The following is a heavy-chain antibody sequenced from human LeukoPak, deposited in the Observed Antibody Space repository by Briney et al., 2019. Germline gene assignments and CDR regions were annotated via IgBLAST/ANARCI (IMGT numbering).Heavy chain of an antibody. D-gene: IGHD3-3*01. CDR3: AREAGFWSGAPNWFDP. CDR1: GFTFSSYA. J-gene: IGHJ5*02. Sequence: GRSLRLSCAASGFTFSSYAMHWVRQAPGKGLEWVAVISYDGSNKYYADSMKGRFTISRDNSKNTLYLQMNSLRAEDTAVYYCAREAGFWSGAPNWFDPWGQGTLVTVSS. CDR2: ISYDGSNK. V-gene: IGHV3-30-3*01.